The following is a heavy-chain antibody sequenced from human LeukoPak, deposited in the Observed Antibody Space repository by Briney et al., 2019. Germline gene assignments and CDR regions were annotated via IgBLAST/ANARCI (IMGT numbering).Heavy chain of an antibody. CDR1: GFTFSSYA. CDR2: ISYDGSNK. J-gene: IGHJ4*02. V-gene: IGHV3-30-3*01. CDR3: ARVPPRYGSRSSPFDY. D-gene: IGHD3-10*01. Sequence: PGRSLRLSCAASGFTFSSYAMHWVRQAPGKGLEWVAVISYDGSNKYYADSVKGRFTISRDNSKNTLYLQMNGLRAEDTAVYYCARVPPRYGSRSSPFDYWGQGTLVTVSS.